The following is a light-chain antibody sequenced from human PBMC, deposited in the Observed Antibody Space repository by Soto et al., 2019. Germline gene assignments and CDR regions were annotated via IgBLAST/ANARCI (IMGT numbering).Light chain of an antibody. V-gene: IGKV3-11*01. CDR1: QTVSNK. CDR3: HQRKSWPRT. CDR2: DTS. Sequence: ELVLTQSPPTLSPSPGERATLSCRASQTVSNKLAWYQHKPGQAPRLLIYDTSNRATGIPARFSGSGSGTDFTLTISSLEPEDFAVYYCHQRKSWPRTVGQRAKVDI. J-gene: IGKJ1*01.